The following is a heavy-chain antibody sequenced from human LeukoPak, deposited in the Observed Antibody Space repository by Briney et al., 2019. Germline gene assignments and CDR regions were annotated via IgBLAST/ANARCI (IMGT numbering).Heavy chain of an antibody. CDR2: INHSGST. D-gene: IGHD3-22*01. V-gene: IGHV4-34*01. Sequence: SETLSLTCAVYGGSFSGYYWSWIRQPPGKGLEWIGEINHSGSTNYNPSLKSRVTISVDTSKNQFSLKLSSVTAADTAVYYCARGATYYYDSSGFDPWGQGTLVTVSS. CDR3: ARGATYYYDSSGFDP. J-gene: IGHJ5*02. CDR1: GGSFSGYY.